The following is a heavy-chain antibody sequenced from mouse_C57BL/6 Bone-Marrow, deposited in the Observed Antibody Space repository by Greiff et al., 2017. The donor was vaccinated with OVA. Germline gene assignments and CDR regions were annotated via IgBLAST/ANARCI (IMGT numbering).Heavy chain of an antibody. J-gene: IGHJ2*01. D-gene: IGHD1-1*01. CDR3: ARSRFITTVVATRYFDY. CDR1: GYAFSSYW. CDR2: IYPGDGDT. V-gene: IGHV1-80*01. Sequence: QVQLQQSGAELVKPGASVKISCKASGYAFSSYWMNWVKQRPGKGLEWIGQIYPGDGDTNYNGKFKGKATLTADKSSSTAYMQLSSLTSEDSAVYFCARSRFITTVVATRYFDYWGQGTTLTVSS.